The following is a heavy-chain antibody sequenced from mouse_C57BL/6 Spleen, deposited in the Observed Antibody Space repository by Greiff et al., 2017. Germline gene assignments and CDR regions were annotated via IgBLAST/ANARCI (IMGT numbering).Heavy chain of an antibody. J-gene: IGHJ4*01. V-gene: IGHV1-61*01. CDR3: TRDDSSYAMDY. Sequence: QVQLQQPGAELVRPGSSVKLSCKASGYTFTSYWMDWVKQRPGQGLEWIGNIYPSDSETHYNQKFKDKATLTVDKSSSTAYMQLSSLTSADSAVYYCTRDDSSYAMDYWGQGTSVTVSS. CDR1: GYTFTSYW. CDR2: IYPSDSET. D-gene: IGHD1-1*01.